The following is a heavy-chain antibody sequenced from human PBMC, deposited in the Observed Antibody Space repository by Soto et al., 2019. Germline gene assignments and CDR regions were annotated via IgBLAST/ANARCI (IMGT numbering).Heavy chain of an antibody. D-gene: IGHD2-8*02. CDR2: TKTDGTT. CDR1: GFTFSRHW. J-gene: IGHJ5*02. Sequence: GGSLRLSCAASGFTFSRHWIHWVRQAPGQGLVWVSRTKTDGTTSYADSVRGRFTISRDNSKNTLYLQMNSLRPEDTAIYYCARDPLQHCTSDSCYYRGYNWFDPWGQGTLVTVSS. V-gene: IGHV3-74*01. CDR3: ARDPLQHCTSDSCYYRGYNWFDP.